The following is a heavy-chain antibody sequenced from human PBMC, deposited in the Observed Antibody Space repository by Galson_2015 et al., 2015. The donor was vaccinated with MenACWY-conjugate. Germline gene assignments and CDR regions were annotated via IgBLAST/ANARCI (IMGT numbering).Heavy chain of an antibody. Sequence: PSDSETRYSPSFQGQVTISADKSISTAYLQWSSLKASDTAMYYCARGGFTYGDAFDIWGQGTMVTVSS. CDR2: PSDSET. V-gene: IGHV5-51*01. D-gene: IGHD5-18*01. J-gene: IGHJ3*02. CDR3: ARGGFTYGDAFDI.